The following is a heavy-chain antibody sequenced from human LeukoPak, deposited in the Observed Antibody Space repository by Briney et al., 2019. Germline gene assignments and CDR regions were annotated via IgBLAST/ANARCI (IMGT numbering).Heavy chain of an antibody. V-gene: IGHV3-74*01. Sequence: GWLLSVCYGVAGFTFSNYCRHVVRLGRGKLLVLVSRFNTDGSSPNYADSVKGRFTISRDNAKKTLYLQMNSLRAEDTAVYYCARGHYDSRGYFGGMDVWGQGTTVTVSS. D-gene: IGHD3-22*01. CDR1: GFTFSNYC. J-gene: IGHJ6*02. CDR3: ARGHYDSRGYFGGMDV. CDR2: FNTDGSSP.